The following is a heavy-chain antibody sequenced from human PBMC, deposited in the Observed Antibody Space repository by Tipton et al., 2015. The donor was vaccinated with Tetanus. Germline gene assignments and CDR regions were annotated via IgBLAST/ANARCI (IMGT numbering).Heavy chain of an antibody. CDR2: ISGYNGNT. V-gene: IGHV1-18*01. CDR1: GYTFTGHY. J-gene: IGHJ4*02. Sequence: QSGAEVKRPGASVKVSCKASGYTFTGHYIHWVRQAPGQGLEWMGWISGYNGNTNFTQKFQGRLTMTRDTSTSTAYMELRSLRSDDTAVYFCARDQLDHWGQGTLVTVSS. CDR3: ARDQLDH.